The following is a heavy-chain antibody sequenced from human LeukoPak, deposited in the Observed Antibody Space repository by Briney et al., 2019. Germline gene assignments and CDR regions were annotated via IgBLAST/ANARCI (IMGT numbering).Heavy chain of an antibody. CDR2: INHSGGT. D-gene: IGHD5-24*01. V-gene: IGHV4-34*01. CDR1: GGFFSCCY. CDR3: ARYPKWLPPSI. Sequence: PSETLSLTRGVCGGFFSCCYWSWIRQPPGKGLEWIGEINHSGGTNYNPSLKSRVTTSVDTSKNQFSLKLSSVNAADTAVYYCARYPKWLPPSIWGQGTLVTVSS. J-gene: IGHJ4*02.